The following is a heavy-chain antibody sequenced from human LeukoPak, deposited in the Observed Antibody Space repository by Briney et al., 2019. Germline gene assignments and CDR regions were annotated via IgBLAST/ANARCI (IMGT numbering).Heavy chain of an antibody. V-gene: IGHV1-8*01. CDR3: AAGHYCSGGSCSRYFDL. CDR1: GYTFTSYD. CDR2: MNPNSGNT. J-gene: IGHJ2*01. Sequence: ASVKVSCKASGYTFTSYDINWVRQATGQGLEWMGWMNPNSGNTGYAQKFQGRVTMTRNTSISTAYMELSSLRSEDTAVYYCAAGHYCSGGSCSRYFDLWGRGTLVTVSS. D-gene: IGHD2-15*01.